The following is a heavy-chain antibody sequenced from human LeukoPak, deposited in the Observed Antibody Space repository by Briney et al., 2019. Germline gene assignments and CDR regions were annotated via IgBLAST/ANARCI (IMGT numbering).Heavy chain of an antibody. CDR3: ARHRPGYSGGPYYFDS. CDR2: IYPTDSDT. J-gene: IGHJ4*02. CDR1: GSRFTNYW. V-gene: IGHV5-51*01. Sequence: GESLKISCKGSGSRFTNYWIAWVRQMPGKGLEGMGIIYPTDSDTIYSPSFQGQVTISADESINTAFLQWSSLKASDTAMYYCARHRPGYSGGPYYFDSWGQGTLVTVSS. D-gene: IGHD6-19*01.